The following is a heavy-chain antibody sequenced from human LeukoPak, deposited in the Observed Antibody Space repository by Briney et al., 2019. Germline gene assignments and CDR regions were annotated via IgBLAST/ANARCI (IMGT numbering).Heavy chain of an antibody. CDR1: GFTFSNA. CDR2: ISYDRSHE. CDR3: ARDSARLGISWYFDL. Sequence: PGRSLRLSCAASGFTFSNALHWVRQAPGKGLEWVAVISYDRSHEYYADSVKGRLTISRDDSKNALLLQMNSLRAEDTAVSHCARDSARLGISWYFDLLGRGTLVAVSS. D-gene: IGHD7-27*01. J-gene: IGHJ2*01. V-gene: IGHV3-30*14.